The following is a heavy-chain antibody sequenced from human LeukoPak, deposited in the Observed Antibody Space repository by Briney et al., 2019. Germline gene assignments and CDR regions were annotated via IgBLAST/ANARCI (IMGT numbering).Heavy chain of an antibody. J-gene: IGHJ6*02. CDR2: IYHSGSI. Sequence: SETLSLTCAVSGGSISSRNWWSWVRQPPGKGLEWIGEIYHSGSINYNPSLKSRVTISVDKSKNQFSLKLSSVTAADTAVYYCARGIRGVTPYYYYGMDVWGQGTTVTVSS. V-gene: IGHV4-4*02. D-gene: IGHD3-10*01. CDR1: GGSISSRNW. CDR3: ARGIRGVTPYYYYGMDV.